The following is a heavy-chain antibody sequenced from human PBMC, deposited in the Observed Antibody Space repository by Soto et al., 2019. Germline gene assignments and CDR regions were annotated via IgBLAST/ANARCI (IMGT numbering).Heavy chain of an antibody. CDR2: IYYSGST. J-gene: IGHJ6*02. D-gene: IGHD3-3*01. CDR1: VGSVSSGSYY. Sequence: SETLSLTCTVSVGSVSSGSYYWSWILQPPGKGLEWIGYIYYSGSTNYNPSLKSRVTISVDTSKNQFSLKLSSVTAADTAVYYCARETKYYDFWSGYVNYYYYGMDVWGQGTTVTVSS. CDR3: ARETKYYDFWSGYVNYYYYGMDV. V-gene: IGHV4-61*01.